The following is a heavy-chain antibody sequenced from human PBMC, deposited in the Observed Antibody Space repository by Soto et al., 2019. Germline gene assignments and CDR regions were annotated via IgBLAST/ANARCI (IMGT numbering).Heavy chain of an antibody. CDR2: MWYDGSNK. Sequence: QVQLVESGGGVVQPGGSLRLSCAASGFSFSNHGMHWVRQAPGKGLEWVAVMWYDGSNKYYADSVKGRFSISRVNSKNTLYLEMNSLRAEDTAVYYCARDPRGYSYPPDDWSQGTLVTVSS. V-gene: IGHV3-33*01. CDR3: ARDPRGYSYPPDD. J-gene: IGHJ4*02. D-gene: IGHD5-18*01. CDR1: GFSFSNHG.